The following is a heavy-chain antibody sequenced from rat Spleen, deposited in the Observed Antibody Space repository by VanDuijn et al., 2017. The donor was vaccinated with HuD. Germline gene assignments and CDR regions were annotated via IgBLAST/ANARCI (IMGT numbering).Heavy chain of an antibody. D-gene: IGHD1-1*01. CDR2: ISNARGIT. V-gene: IGHV5-31*01. CDR3: ATLTIVGYVMDA. J-gene: IGHJ4*01. CDR1: GFTFNNYW. Sequence: EVQLVESGGGLVQPGRSLKLSCVASGFTFNNYWMTWVRQAPGMGLEWVASISNARGITYYADPVKGRFTISRDIANSTLYLRMDSLRSEDTATYYCATLTIVGYVMDAWGQGASVTVSS.